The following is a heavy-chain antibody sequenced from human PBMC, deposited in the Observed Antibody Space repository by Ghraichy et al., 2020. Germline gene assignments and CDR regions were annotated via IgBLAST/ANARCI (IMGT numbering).Heavy chain of an antibody. J-gene: IGHJ6*02. CDR1: GFPFGGYW. Sequence: GGSLRLSCAASGFPFGGYWMTWVRQAPGKGLEWVASIKQDGTEEKYLDSVKGRCTISRDNPKNSLYLQMDSLRAEDTAEYYCAKNIVVAGKILYFYFGMDVWGQGTTVTVSS. D-gene: IGHD6-19*01. CDR3: AKNIVVAGKILYFYFGMDV. CDR2: IKQDGTEE. V-gene: IGHV3-7*01.